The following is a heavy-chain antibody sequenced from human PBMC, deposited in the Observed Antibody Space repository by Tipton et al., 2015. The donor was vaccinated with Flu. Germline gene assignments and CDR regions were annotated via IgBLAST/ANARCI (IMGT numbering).Heavy chain of an antibody. Sequence: QLVQSGAEVKKPGESLKISCKGSGYIFDNEWIGWVRQMPGKGLEWIGEINHGGTTKYNPSLKSRVTISVDTSKNQFSLKLSSVTAADTAVYHCARGSAYANTYFDSWGQGTLVTVSS. CDR1: GYIFDNEW. CDR3: ARGSAYANTYFDS. D-gene: IGHD5-12*01. J-gene: IGHJ4*02. V-gene: IGHV5-51*01. CDR2: INHGGTT.